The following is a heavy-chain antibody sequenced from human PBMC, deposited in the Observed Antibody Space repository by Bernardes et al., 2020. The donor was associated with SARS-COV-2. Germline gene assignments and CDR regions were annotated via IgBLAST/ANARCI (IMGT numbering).Heavy chain of an antibody. V-gene: IGHV4-30-4*01. CDR2: IYYSGST. CDR3: ARDQGYYDSSGHGGFDY. CDR1: GGSISSVDYY. J-gene: IGHJ4*02. D-gene: IGHD3-22*01. Sequence: SETLSLTCTVSGGSISSVDYYWSWIRQPPGKGLEWIGYIYYSGSTYYNPSLKSRVTISVDTSKNQFSLKLSSVTAADTAVYYCARDQGYYDSSGHGGFDYWGQGTLVTVSS.